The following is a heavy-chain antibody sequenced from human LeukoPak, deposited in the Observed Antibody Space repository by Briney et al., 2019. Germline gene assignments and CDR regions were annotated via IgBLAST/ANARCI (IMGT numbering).Heavy chain of an antibody. CDR3: ARHYGSGSSHYMDV. Sequence: ASVKVSCKASGGTFSSYAISWVRQAPGQGLEWMGGIIPIFGTANYAQKFQGRVTITADKSTSTAYMELSSLRSEDTAVYYCARHYGSGSSHYMDVWGKGTTVTISS. J-gene: IGHJ6*03. V-gene: IGHV1-69*06. CDR1: GGTFSSYA. CDR2: IIPIFGTA. D-gene: IGHD3-10*01.